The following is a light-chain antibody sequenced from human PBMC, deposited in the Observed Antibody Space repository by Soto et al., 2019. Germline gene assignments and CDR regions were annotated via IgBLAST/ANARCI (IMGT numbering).Light chain of an antibody. CDR1: QNVSTY. CDR3: QQLSRWPRT. CDR2: DAS. V-gene: IGKV3-11*01. Sequence: EIVLTQSPATLSLSPGGRGTLSCRASQNVSTYLIWYQQKPGQAPRLLIYDASNRATGIPARFSGSGSGTDFTLTISSLEPEDSAVYYCQQLSRWPRTFGQGTKVEI. J-gene: IGKJ1*01.